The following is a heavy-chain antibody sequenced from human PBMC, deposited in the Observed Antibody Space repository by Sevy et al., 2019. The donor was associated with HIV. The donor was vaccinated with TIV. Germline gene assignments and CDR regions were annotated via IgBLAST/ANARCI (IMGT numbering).Heavy chain of an antibody. CDR2: IYSGDKT. J-gene: IGHJ3*02. CDR3: ARLNVYYYDDDGYYTTGNAFDI. V-gene: IGHV3-53*01. Sequence: GGSLRLSCAASGFSVSDTYMSWVRQAPGKGLEWVSVIYSGDKTYHADAVKGRFTISRHSSKNTIYLQLNSLRTEDTAVYYCARLNVYYYDDDGYYTTGNAFDIWGQGTMVTVSS. D-gene: IGHD3-22*01. CDR1: GFSVSDTY.